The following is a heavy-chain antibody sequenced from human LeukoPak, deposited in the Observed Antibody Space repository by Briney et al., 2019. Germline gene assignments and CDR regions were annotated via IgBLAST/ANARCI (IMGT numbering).Heavy chain of an antibody. V-gene: IGHV3-33*01. CDR3: ARSLPDSSGYYYDY. CDR1: GFTFSSYG. J-gene: IGHJ4*02. Sequence: PGGSLRLSCAASGFTFSSYGMHWVRQAPGKGLDWVAVIWYDGTTKCYADSVKGRFTISRDNSKTTLYLQMNSLRAEDTAVYYCARSLPDSSGYYYDYWGQGTLVTVSS. D-gene: IGHD3-22*01. CDR2: IWYDGTTK.